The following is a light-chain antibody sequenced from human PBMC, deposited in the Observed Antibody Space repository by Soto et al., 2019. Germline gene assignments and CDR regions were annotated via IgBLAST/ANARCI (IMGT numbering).Light chain of an antibody. CDR1: QTLTSNY. V-gene: IGKV3-20*01. CDR3: QQYSDSVLT. J-gene: IGKJ4*01. Sequence: EIVLTQSPSTLTLSPGERATLSCRASQTLTSNYLAWYQQKPGQAPRLLIHGAASRCTGIADRFSGSGSGTDFTLTISRLEPEDFAVYYCQQYSDSVLTFGGGTKVEIK. CDR2: GAA.